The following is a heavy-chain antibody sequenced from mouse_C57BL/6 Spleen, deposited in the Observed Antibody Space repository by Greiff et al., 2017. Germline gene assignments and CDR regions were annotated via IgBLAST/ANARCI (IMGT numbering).Heavy chain of an antibody. CDR2: IYPGDGDT. Sequence: VHLVESGAELVKPGASVKISCKASGYAFSSYWMNWVKQRPGKGLEWIGQIYPGDGDTNYNGKFKGKATLTADKSSSTAYMQLSSLTSEDSAVYFCARPLYYYGSSYDLWYFDVWGTGTTVTVSS. J-gene: IGHJ1*03. V-gene: IGHV1-80*01. CDR1: GYAFSSYW. CDR3: ARPLYYYGSSYDLWYFDV. D-gene: IGHD1-1*01.